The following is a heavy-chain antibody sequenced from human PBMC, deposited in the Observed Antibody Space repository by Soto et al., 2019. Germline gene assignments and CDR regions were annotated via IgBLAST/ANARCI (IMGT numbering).Heavy chain of an antibody. J-gene: IGHJ6*02. CDR2: ISNTGVTT. CDR1: GFPFSTYT. CDR3: AKDKTGVRGGYYYYGVDV. V-gene: IGHV3-23*01. Sequence: EVQLLESGGELVQPGGSLRLSCAASGFPFSTYTMNWVRQAPGKGLEWVAAISNTGVTTFDADSVKGRFTISRDNSKNTLYLQMNSLRAEDTAVYFCAKDKTGVRGGYYYYGVDVWGQGTTVTV. D-gene: IGHD1-1*01.